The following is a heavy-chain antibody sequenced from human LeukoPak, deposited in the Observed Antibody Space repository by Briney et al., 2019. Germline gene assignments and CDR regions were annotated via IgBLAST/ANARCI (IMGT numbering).Heavy chain of an antibody. J-gene: IGHJ4*02. D-gene: IGHD3-22*01. Sequence: PSETLSLTCTVSGGSISSGSYYWSWIRQPAGKGLEWIGRIYTSGSTNYNPSLKSRVTISVDTSKNQFSLKLSSVTAADTAVYYCARDGGAGFYYDSMGDYWGQGTLVTVSS. V-gene: IGHV4-61*02. CDR2: IYTSGST. CDR3: ARDGGAGFYYDSMGDY. CDR1: GGSISSGSYY.